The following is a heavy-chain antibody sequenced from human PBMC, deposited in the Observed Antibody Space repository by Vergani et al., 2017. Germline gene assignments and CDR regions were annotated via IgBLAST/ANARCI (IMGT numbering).Heavy chain of an antibody. Sequence: QVQLVESGGGVVQPGGSRRLSCAASGFTFSSYGMHWVRQAPGKGLEWVACIRYDGSNKYYADSVKGRFTISRDNSKNTLYLQMNSLIAEDTAVYYCASVHVVGVAATPFYYGMDVWGQGTTVTVSS. D-gene: IGHD2-15*01. J-gene: IGHJ6*02. V-gene: IGHV3-30*02. CDR1: GFTFSSYG. CDR2: IRYDGSNK. CDR3: ASVHVVGVAATPFYYGMDV.